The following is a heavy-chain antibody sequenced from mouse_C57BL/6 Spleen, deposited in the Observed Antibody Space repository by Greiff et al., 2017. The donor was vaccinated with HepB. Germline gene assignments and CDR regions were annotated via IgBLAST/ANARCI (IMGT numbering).Heavy chain of an antibody. Sequence: VMLVESGPGLVQPSQSLSITCTVSGFSLTSYGVHWVRQSPGKGLEWLGVIWSGGSTDYNAAFISRLSISKDNSKSQVFFKMNSLQADDTAIYYCAREITTVVALYYYAMDYWGQGTSVTVSS. J-gene: IGHJ4*01. CDR3: AREITTVVALYYYAMDY. V-gene: IGHV2-2*01. CDR1: GFSLTSYG. D-gene: IGHD1-1*01. CDR2: IWSGGST.